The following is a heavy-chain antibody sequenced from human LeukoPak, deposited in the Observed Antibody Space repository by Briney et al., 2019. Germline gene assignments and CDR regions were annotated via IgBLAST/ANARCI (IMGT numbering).Heavy chain of an antibody. CDR1: GGSISSYY. D-gene: IGHD3-3*01. Sequence: SETLSLTCTASGGSISSYYGSWIRQPPGKGLEWIGYIYYSGSTNYNPSLKSRVTISVDTSKNQFSLKLSSVTAADTAVYYCARSDYEFWSGYSFGWFAPWGQGTLVTVSS. J-gene: IGHJ5*02. CDR2: IYYSGST. V-gene: IGHV4-59*01. CDR3: ARSDYEFWSGYSFGWFAP.